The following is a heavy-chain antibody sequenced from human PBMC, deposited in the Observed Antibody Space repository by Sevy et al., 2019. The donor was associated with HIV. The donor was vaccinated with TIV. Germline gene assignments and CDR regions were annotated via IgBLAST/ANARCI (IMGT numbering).Heavy chain of an antibody. V-gene: IGHV1-18*01. J-gene: IGHJ6*03. CDR2: ISAYNGNT. Sequence: ASVKVSCKASGYTFTSYGISWVRQAPGQWLEWMGWISAYNGNTNYAQKLQGRVTMTTDTSTSTDYMELSRLKSDDTAVYYCARDPIGAAVFSYYYYYMDVWGKGTTVTVSS. CDR3: ARDPIGAAVFSYYYYYMDV. CDR1: GYTFTSYG. D-gene: IGHD6-13*01.